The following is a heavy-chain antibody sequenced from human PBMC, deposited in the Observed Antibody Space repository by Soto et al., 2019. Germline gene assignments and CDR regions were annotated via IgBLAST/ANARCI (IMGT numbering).Heavy chain of an antibody. Sequence: SGPTLENPTQTLTLTCTFSGFSLSTSGVGVGWIRQPPGKALEWLALIYWTDDKRYSPSLKSSLTLTKDTSKNQVVHTITNKDPVYTATYYGARYYDGSGYWPHYFDYWGQGTLVTVSS. CDR3: ARYYDGSGYWPHYFDY. J-gene: IGHJ4*02. D-gene: IGHD3-22*01. V-gene: IGHV2-5*01. CDR2: IYWTDDK. CDR1: GFSLSTSGVG.